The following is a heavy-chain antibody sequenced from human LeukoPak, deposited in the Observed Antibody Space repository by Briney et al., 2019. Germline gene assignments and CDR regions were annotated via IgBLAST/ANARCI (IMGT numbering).Heavy chain of an antibody. V-gene: IGHV3-7*01. J-gene: IGHJ4*02. Sequence: GGSRRLSWVASGFSFSSYTMSWVRQAPGKGLEWVAKMKEDGSDVYYVDSVKGRFTICRDDAKNSLCLQMSSLRVEDTAVYYCARGGARYLDNWGQGSLVTVSS. CDR2: MKEDGSDV. D-gene: IGHD1-14*01. CDR3: ARGGARYLDN. CDR1: GFSFSSYT.